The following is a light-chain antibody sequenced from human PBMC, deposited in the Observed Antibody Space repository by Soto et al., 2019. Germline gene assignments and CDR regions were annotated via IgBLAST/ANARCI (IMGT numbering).Light chain of an antibody. J-gene: IGKJ1*01. CDR3: QQYGSSPQT. CDR1: QSVRSSN. V-gene: IGKV3-20*01. CDR2: GAS. Sequence: EIVLTQSPGALYLSPGERASLSCRASQSVRSSNLAWYQQRPGQAPSLLIYGASSRATGIPDRFSGSGSGTDFTLTISGLEPEDSAVYYCQQYGSSPQTFGQGTKVEI.